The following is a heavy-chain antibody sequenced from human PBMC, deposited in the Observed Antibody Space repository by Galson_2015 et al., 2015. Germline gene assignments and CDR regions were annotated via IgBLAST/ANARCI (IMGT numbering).Heavy chain of an antibody. CDR3: AKVPPSGWFGEDYAFDI. CDR2: ISYDGSNK. Sequence: SLRLSCAASGFTFSSYGMHWVRQAPGKGLEWVAVISYDGSNKYYADSVKGRFTISRDNSKNTLYLQMNSLRAEDTAVYYCAKVPPSGWFGEDYAFDIWGQGTMFTVSS. CDR1: GFTFSSYG. V-gene: IGHV3-30*18. D-gene: IGHD3-10*01. J-gene: IGHJ3*02.